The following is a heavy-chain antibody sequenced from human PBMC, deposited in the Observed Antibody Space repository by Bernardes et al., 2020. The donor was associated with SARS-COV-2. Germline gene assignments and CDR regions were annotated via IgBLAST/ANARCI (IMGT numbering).Heavy chain of an antibody. CDR2: VSWDGSTT. CDR3: ATERQSLTVFGVGHDAFDC. Sequence: GGSLRLSCAASGFTFEDYTMHWVRQVPGKGLEWVSLVSWDGSTTNYADSVKGRFIISRDSSRNTVHLQMDSLRNEDTALYYCATERQSLTVFGVGHDAFDCWSEGTMVTVTS. CDR1: GFTFEDYT. V-gene: IGHV3-43*01. D-gene: IGHD3-3*01. J-gene: IGHJ3*01.